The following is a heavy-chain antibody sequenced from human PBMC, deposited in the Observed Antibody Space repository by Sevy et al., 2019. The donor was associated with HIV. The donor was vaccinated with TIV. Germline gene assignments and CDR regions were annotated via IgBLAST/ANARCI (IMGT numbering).Heavy chain of an antibody. CDR3: AIARITMIVVVITIDAFDI. CDR1: GYTFTSYG. CDR2: ISAYNGNT. J-gene: IGHJ3*02. D-gene: IGHD3-22*01. V-gene: IGHV1-18*01. Sequence: ASVKVSCKASGYTFTSYGISWVRQAPGQGLEWMGWISAYNGNTNYAQKLQGRVTMTTDTSTSTAYMELRSLRSDDTAVYYCAIARITMIVVVITIDAFDIWGQGTMVTVSS.